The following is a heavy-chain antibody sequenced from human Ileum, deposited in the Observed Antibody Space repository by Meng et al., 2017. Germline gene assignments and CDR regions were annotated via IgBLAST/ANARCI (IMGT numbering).Heavy chain of an antibody. D-gene: IGHD3-10*01. CDR3: ARGACLGSGYYFDY. J-gene: IGHJ4*02. V-gene: IGHV4-30-4*01. CDR2: IYYRWST. Sequence: QVQLQESGPGLVNPSQTLSLTCSVSGGSMRSGDNYWGWIRQPPGKGLEWSGYIYYRWSTYHPPSPKSRVIIAVDPAANRFSLNLNSGTAADTAVYFWARGACLGSGYYFDYWGQGALVTVSS. CDR1: GGSMRSGDNY.